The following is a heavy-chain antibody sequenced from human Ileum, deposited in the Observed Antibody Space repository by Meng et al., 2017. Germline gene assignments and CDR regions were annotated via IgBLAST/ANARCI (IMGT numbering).Heavy chain of an antibody. CDR2: IGTSGTDK. Sequence: GESLKISCAASGFTFSSFEMDWVRQAPGKGLEWLSYIGTSGTDKYYADSVKGRFTISRDNARNSLYLQMNSLRAEDTAIYYCAKGGRDPYYYAMDVWGQGATVTVSS. CDR1: GFTFSSFE. J-gene: IGHJ6*02. CDR3: AKGGRDPYYYAMDV. D-gene: IGHD1-26*01. V-gene: IGHV3-48*03.